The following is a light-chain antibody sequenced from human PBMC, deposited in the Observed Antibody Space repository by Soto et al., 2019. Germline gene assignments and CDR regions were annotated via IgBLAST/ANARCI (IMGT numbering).Light chain of an antibody. CDR1: QSVSSY. Sequence: EIVLTQARASLSLSPVAIATRSCRASQSVSSYLAWYQQKPGQAPRLLIYGASNRATGIPDRFSGSGSGTDFTLTISSLQPEDFATYYCLLDFRYFWAFGQGTKVDIK. CDR2: GAS. CDR3: LLDFRYFWA. V-gene: IGKV3-11*01. J-gene: IGKJ1*01.